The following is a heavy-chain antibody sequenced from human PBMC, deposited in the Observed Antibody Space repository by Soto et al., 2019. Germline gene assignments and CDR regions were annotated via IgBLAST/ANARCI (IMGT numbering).Heavy chain of an antibody. CDR3: ARSRAASGVVAFDP. V-gene: IGHV5-10-1*01. CDR1: GYSFAGYW. J-gene: IGHJ5*02. D-gene: IGHD6-13*01. Sequence: GESLKISCKGSGYSFAGYWITWVRQKPGKGLEWMGRIDPSDSQTYYSPSFRGHVTISVTKSITTVFLQWSSLRASDTAMYYCARSRAASGVVAFDPWGQGTQVTVSS. CDR2: IDPSDSQT.